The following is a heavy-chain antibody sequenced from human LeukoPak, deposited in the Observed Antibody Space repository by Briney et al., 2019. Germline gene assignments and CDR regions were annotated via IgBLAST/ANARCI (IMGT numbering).Heavy chain of an antibody. CDR3: ARGQYSYSGYDLPPMYAFDI. D-gene: IGHD5-12*01. J-gene: IGHJ3*02. CDR2: ISGGGTT. Sequence: GGSLRLSCAASGFSVSFNYVSWVRQAPGKGLEWVSIISGGGTTYYADSVKGRFTISRDNAKNSLYLQMNSLRAEDTAVYYCARGQYSYSGYDLPPMYAFDIWGQGTMVTVSS. V-gene: IGHV3-66*01. CDR1: GFSVSFNY.